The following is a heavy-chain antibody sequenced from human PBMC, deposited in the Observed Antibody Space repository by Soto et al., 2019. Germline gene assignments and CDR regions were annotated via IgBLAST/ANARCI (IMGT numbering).Heavy chain of an antibody. Sequence: QMQLVQSGPEVKKPGTSVKVSCKASGFTFTTSTVQWVRQARGQRLEWIGWIVVGSGNTNYAQKFQERVTITRDMSTSTAYMELSSLRSEDTDVYYCAAFSVHGDSRGYHYRNWYFDLWGRGTLVTVSS. D-gene: IGHD3-22*01. CDR1: GFTFTTST. CDR2: IVVGSGNT. CDR3: AAFSVHGDSRGYHYRNWYFDL. V-gene: IGHV1-58*01. J-gene: IGHJ2*01.